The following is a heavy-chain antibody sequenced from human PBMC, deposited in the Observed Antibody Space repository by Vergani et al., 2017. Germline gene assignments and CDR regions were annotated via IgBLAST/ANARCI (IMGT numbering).Heavy chain of an antibody. D-gene: IGHD3-3*01. CDR2: FYYSGST. V-gene: IGHV4-59*12. CDR3: ARKRADYDVWSGSIYYFDY. J-gene: IGHJ4*02. CDR1: GGSISSYY. Sequence: QVQLQESGPGLVKPPETLSLTCTVSGGSISSYYWSWSRQPPGKGLEWIGCFYYSGSTNYNPSLKSRVTISVDTSKNQFSLKLSSVTAADTAVYYCARKRADYDVWSGSIYYFDYWGQGTLVTVSS.